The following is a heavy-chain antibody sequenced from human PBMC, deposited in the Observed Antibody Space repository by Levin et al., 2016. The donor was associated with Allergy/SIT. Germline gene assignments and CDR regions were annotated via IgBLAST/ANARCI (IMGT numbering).Heavy chain of an antibody. J-gene: IGHJ3*02. CDR2: IYYSGST. CDR3: ARTYYDILTGYYFSSDAFDI. V-gene: IGHV4-39*01. Sequence: WIRQPPGKGLEWIGSIYYSGSTYYNPSLKSRVTISVDTSKNQFSLKLSSVTAADTAVYYCARTYYDILTGYYFSSDAFDIWGQGTMVTVSS. D-gene: IGHD3-9*01.